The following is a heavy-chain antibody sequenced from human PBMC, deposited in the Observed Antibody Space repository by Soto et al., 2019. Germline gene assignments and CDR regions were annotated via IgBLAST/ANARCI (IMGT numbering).Heavy chain of an antibody. J-gene: IGHJ4*02. D-gene: IGHD3-3*01. CDR3: ARVSPPYDFWSGSRLAAGDY. Sequence: GASVKVSCKASGYTFTSYGISWVRQAPGQGLEWMGWISAYNGNTNYAQKLQGRVTMTTDTSTSTAYMELRSLRSDDTAVYYCARVSPPYDFWSGSRLAAGDYWGQGTLVTVSS. CDR2: ISAYNGNT. V-gene: IGHV1-18*01. CDR1: GYTFTSYG.